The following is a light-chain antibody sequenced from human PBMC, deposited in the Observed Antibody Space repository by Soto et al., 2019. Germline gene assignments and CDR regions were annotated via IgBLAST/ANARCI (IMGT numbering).Light chain of an antibody. V-gene: IGLV1-40*01. J-gene: IGLJ2*01. Sequence: QSVLTQPPSVSGAPGQRVTISCTGSSSNIGAGYDVHWYQQLPGTAPKLLIYGNSNGPSGVPDRFSGSKSGTSASLAITGLQAEDEADYYCQSYDSSLSGIFGGGTKVTV. CDR2: GNS. CDR3: QSYDSSLSGI. CDR1: SSNIGAGYD.